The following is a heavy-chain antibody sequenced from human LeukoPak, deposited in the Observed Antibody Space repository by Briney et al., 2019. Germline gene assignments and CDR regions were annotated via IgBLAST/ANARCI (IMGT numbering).Heavy chain of an antibody. CDR3: ARGPTNFTSGSYYIR. J-gene: IGHJ4*02. D-gene: IGHD3-10*01. V-gene: IGHV1-2*02. CDR1: GYTFTGYY. CDR2: INPNSGGT. Sequence: ASVKVSCKASGYTFTGYYMHWVRQAPGQGLEWMGWINPNSGGTNYAQRFQGRVTMTRDTSISTAYMELSRLRSDDTAVYYCARGPTNFTSGSYYIRWGQGTLVTVSS.